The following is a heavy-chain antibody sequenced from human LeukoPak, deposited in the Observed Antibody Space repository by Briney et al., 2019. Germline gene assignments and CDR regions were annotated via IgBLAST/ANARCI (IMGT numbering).Heavy chain of an antibody. Sequence: PGGSLRLSCTASGFSFRSYSMNWVRQGPGEGLEWISYITSSGNTIYYADSVRGRFTVSRDNAKNSLYLQMNGLRVEDTADYYCARPLNTIFGAWDYYYMDVWGKGTTVTVSS. CDR3: ARPLNTIFGAWDYYYMDV. CDR2: ITSSGNTI. J-gene: IGHJ6*03. V-gene: IGHV3-48*01. D-gene: IGHD3-3*01. CDR1: GFSFRSYS.